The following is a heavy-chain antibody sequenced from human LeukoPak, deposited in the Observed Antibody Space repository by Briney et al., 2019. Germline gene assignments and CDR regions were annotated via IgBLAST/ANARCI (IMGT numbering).Heavy chain of an antibody. D-gene: IGHD3-10*01. CDR1: GYSFTSYW. V-gene: IGHV5-51*01. CDR3: ARYTDTMVRGVITEYYFDY. J-gene: IGHJ4*02. CDR2: IYPGDSDP. Sequence: GESLKVSCKGSGYSFTSYWIAWVRQMPGKGLEWMGIIYPGDSDPRYSPSFQGQVTISVDKSITTAYLQWSSLKASDTAMYYCARYTDTMVRGVITEYYFDYWGQGTLVTVAS.